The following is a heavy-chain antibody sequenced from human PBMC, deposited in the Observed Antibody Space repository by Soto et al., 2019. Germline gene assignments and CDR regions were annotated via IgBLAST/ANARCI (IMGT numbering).Heavy chain of an antibody. Sequence: SETLSLTCSVSGGSVDSVNHYWSWIRQPPGKGLEWIGYIYNGGHTFYNPSLKSRVKILVDKSRNQFSLRLSSVTAADTAVYFCDTSEYSSLSINWFDPWGQGALVTVSS. CDR2: IYNGGHT. J-gene: IGHJ5*02. V-gene: IGHV4-30-4*01. D-gene: IGHD6-6*01. CDR3: DTSEYSSLSINWFDP. CDR1: GGSVDSVNHY.